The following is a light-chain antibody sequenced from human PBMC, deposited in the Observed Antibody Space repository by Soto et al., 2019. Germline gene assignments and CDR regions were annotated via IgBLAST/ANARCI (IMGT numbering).Light chain of an antibody. CDR2: DAS. V-gene: IGKV1-5*01. J-gene: IGKJ1*01. CDR1: QSIGRW. Sequence: IQMPQSPSTLSGSVGDRVTITCLASQSIGRWLAWYQQKPGKAPKLLIFDASTLKTGVPSRFSGSGSGTEFTLTIGSLQPDDFATYYCQQYKSYSHMFGQGTKVDIK. CDR3: QQYKSYSHM.